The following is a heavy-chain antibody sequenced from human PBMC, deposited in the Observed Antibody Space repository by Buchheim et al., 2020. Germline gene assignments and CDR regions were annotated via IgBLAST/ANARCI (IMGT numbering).Heavy chain of an antibody. CDR2: INPSGDST. Sequence: QVQLVQSGAEVKKPGASVKVFCKASGYTFTSYDMHWVRQAPGQGLEGMGIINPSGDSTSYALKFQGRVXLTRDTSTSTVYLELSSLRSEDTAVYYCARDIADDPPFDYWGQGTL. CDR3: ARDIADDPPFDY. J-gene: IGHJ4*02. CDR1: GYTFTSYD. V-gene: IGHV1-46*01. D-gene: IGHD6-13*01.